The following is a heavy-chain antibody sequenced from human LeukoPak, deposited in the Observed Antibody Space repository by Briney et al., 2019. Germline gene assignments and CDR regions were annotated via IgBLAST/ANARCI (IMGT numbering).Heavy chain of an antibody. J-gene: IGHJ4*02. CDR2: ISDSGGST. CDR3: ARHSSSPAN. Sequence: SGGSLRLSCAASGFTFSSYAMSWVRQAPGKGLEWVSSISDSGGSTNYADSVKGRFTISRDNSKNTLYLQMNGLRGEDTAVYYCARHSSSPANWGQGSLVTVSS. D-gene: IGHD6-6*01. CDR1: GFTFSSYA. V-gene: IGHV3-23*01.